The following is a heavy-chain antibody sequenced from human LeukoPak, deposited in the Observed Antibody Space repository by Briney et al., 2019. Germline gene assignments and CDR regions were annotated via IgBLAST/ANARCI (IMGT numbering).Heavy chain of an antibody. CDR2: ISSSGSTI. CDR3: AGYSCSSTSWYTGGFEH. J-gene: IGHJ4*02. V-gene: IGHV3-11*01. Sequence: PGGSLRLSCAASGFTFSDYYMSWIRQAPGKGLEWVSYISSSGSTIYHADSVKGRFTISRDNAKNSLYLQMNSLRADDTAVYYCAGYSCSSTSWYTGGFEHWGQGTLVNVSS. CDR1: GFTFSDYY. D-gene: IGHD2-2*02.